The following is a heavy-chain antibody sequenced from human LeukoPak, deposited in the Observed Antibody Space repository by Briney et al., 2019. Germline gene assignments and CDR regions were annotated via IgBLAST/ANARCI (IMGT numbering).Heavy chain of an antibody. CDR1: GGSISSYY. CDR3: ARARGTRYCSGGSCYSLEGAFDY. J-gene: IGHJ4*02. Sequence: PSETLSLTCTVSGGSISSYYWSWIRQPPGKGLEWIGYIYYSGSTNYNPSLKSRVTISVDTSKSQFSLKLSSVTAADTAVYYCARARGTRYCSGGSCYSLEGAFDYWGQGTLVTVSS. V-gene: IGHV4-59*01. D-gene: IGHD2-15*01. CDR2: IYYSGST.